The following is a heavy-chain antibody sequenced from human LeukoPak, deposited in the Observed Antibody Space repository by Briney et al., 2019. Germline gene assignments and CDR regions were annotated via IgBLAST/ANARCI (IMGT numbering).Heavy chain of an antibody. J-gene: IGHJ4*02. CDR2: IWYDGSNK. Sequence: PGRSLRLSCAASGFTFSSYGMHWVRQAPGKGLEWVAVIWYDGSNKYYAGSVKGRFTISRDNSKNTLYLQMNSLRAEDTAVYYCARDALYPTVTTNGGLGYWGQGTLVTVSS. D-gene: IGHD4-17*01. CDR3: ARDALYPTVTTNGGLGY. V-gene: IGHV3-33*01. CDR1: GFTFSSYG.